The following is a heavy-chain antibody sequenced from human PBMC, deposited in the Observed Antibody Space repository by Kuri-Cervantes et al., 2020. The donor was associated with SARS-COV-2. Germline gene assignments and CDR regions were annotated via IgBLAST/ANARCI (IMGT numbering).Heavy chain of an antibody. CDR1: GASTTSHY. V-gene: IGHV4-59*11. CDR3: ARSYYGSGSPNYYYYYMDV. J-gene: IGHJ6*03. D-gene: IGHD3-10*01. Sequence: SETLSLTCNVSGASTTSHYWSWIRQPPGKGLEWIGYIYYSGSTNYNPSLKSRVTISVDTSKNQFSLKLSSVTAADTAVYYCARSYYGSGSPNYYYYYMDVWGKGTTVTVSS. CDR2: IYYSGST.